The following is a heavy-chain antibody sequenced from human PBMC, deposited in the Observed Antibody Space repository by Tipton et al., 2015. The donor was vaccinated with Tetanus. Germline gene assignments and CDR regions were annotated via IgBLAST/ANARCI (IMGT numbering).Heavy chain of an antibody. CDR1: GGSISSYY. J-gene: IGHJ4*02. D-gene: IGHD5-12*01. CDR3: ARQLTYNFGYGDY. Sequence: TLSLTCTVSGGSISSYYWSWIRQPPGKGLEWIGYIYYSGSTNYNPSLRSRVTMSVDTSKNKFSLKLSSVTAADTAVYYCARQLTYNFGYGDYWGQGTLVAVSP. V-gene: IGHV4-59*08. CDR2: IYYSGST.